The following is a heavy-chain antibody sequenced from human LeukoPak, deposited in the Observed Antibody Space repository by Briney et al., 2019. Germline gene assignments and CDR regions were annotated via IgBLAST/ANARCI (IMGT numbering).Heavy chain of an antibody. D-gene: IGHD3-22*01. V-gene: IGHV3-23*01. Sequence: PGGSLRLSCAASGYTLRRYAMCWVRQAPGKGLEWVSAISGSGGSTYYADSVKGRFTISRDNSKNTLYLQMNSLRAEDTSVYYCAKDRNYYDSSGYYPIFDYWGQGTLVTVSS. CDR2: ISGSGGST. CDR1: GYTLRRYA. CDR3: AKDRNYYDSSGYYPIFDY. J-gene: IGHJ4*02.